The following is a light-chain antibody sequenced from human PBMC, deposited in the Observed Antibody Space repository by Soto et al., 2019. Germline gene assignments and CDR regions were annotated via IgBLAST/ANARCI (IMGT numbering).Light chain of an antibody. CDR1: QTISYY. V-gene: IGKV3-11*01. J-gene: IGKJ4*01. Sequence: VLTQAPATLSLSPGERATLSCRASQTISYYLAWYQQKPGQAPRLLIYDASNRATGIPARFSGSGSGTDFTLTISSLEPEDFAVYYCQQRSNWLTFGGGTKVDIK. CDR2: DAS. CDR3: QQRSNWLT.